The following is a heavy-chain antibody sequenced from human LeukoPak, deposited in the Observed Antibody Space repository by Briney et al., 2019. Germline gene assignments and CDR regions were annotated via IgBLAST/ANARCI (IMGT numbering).Heavy chain of an antibody. CDR3: AYYHVNEEPPTL. Sequence: GGSLRLSCAASGFTFSGYGMHWVRQARGKGQEGGAFVRYDSRNKYYADSVKGGFTVSRDHSKHMLYLQMNSLRAEDTAVDYRAYYHVNEEPPTLWGQGPLLPVP. V-gene: IGHV3-30*02. CDR2: VRYDSRNK. J-gene: IGHJ4*02. CDR1: GFTFSGYG. D-gene: IGHD1-1*01.